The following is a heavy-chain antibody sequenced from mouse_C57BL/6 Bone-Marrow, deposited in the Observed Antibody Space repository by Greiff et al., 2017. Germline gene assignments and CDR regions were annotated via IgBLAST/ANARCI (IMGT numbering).Heavy chain of an antibody. CDR3: TKRPLAWFAY. J-gene: IGHJ3*01. CDR2: IDPENGDT. D-gene: IGHD1-2*01. Sequence: EVQLVESGAELVRPGASVKLSCTASGFNIKDDYMHWVKQRPEQGLEWIGWIDPENGDTEYASKFQGKATITADTSSNTAYLQLSSLTSEDTAVYYCTKRPLAWFAYWGQGTLVTVSA. CDR1: GFNIKDDY. V-gene: IGHV14-4*01.